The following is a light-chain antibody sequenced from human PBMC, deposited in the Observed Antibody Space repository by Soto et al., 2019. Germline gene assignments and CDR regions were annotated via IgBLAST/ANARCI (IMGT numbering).Light chain of an antibody. Sequence: DIQLTQSPSFLSASIGDRVTITCRASQGISSYLAWYQQKPGRAPNLLIYAASTLQSGVPSRFSGSGSGTEFALTISSLQPEDFATYYCQQLNNYPIPFGQGTRLEIK. V-gene: IGKV1-9*01. J-gene: IGKJ5*01. CDR3: QQLNNYPIP. CDR1: QGISSY. CDR2: AAS.